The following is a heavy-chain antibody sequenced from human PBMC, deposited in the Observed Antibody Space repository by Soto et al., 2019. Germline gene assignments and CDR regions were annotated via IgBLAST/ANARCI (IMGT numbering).Heavy chain of an antibody. CDR2: ISGSGSGT. J-gene: IGHJ4*02. V-gene: IGHV3-23*01. CDR1: GFTFTTYA. CDR3: AKNSYFDS. Sequence: GGSLRLSCAASGFTFTTYAMSWVRQAPGKGLEWVSSISGSGSGTYYADSVKGRFTISRDNSKNTLYLQMNSLRAEDTAVYYCAKNSYFDSWGQGTLVTVYS.